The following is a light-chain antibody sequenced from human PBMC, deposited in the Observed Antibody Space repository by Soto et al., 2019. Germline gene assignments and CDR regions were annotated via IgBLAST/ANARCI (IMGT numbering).Light chain of an antibody. J-gene: IGLJ1*01. V-gene: IGLV2-14*03. CDR2: HVS. Sequence: QSALTHPASVSGSPGHSITISCTGTNSDVGAYNYVSWYQQHPGRAPQLIIYHVSNRPSGVSNRFSGPKSDNTASLTISGLQAEDEVDYYCSSFTISSSYVFGSGTKVTVL. CDR3: SSFTISSSYV. CDR1: NSDVGAYNY.